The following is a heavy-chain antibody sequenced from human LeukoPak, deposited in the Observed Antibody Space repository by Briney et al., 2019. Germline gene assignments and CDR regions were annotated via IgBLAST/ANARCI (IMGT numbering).Heavy chain of an antibody. CDR2: INHSGST. CDR1: GGSISSGGYY. CDR3: ARGQGQLWFGELVWYFDL. Sequence: PSETLSLTCTVSGGSISSGGYYWSWIRQPPGKGLEWIGEINHSGSTNYNPSLKSRVTISVDTSKDQFSLKLSSVTAADTAVYYCARGQGQLWFGELVWYFDLWGRGTLVTVSS. D-gene: IGHD3-10*01. V-gene: IGHV4-39*07. J-gene: IGHJ2*01.